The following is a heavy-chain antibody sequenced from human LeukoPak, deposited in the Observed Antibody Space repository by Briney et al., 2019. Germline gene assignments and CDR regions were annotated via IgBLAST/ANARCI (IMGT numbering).Heavy chain of an antibody. CDR1: GFTFSSYS. CDR2: ISSSSSYI. Sequence: PGGSLRLSCAASGFTFSSYSMNWVRQAPGKGLEWVSSISSSSSYIYYADSVKGRFTISRDNAKNSLYLQMNSLRAEDTAVYYCAPIPFAMVRGVISFHYGMDVWGQGTTVTVSS. J-gene: IGHJ6*02. CDR3: APIPFAMVRGVISFHYGMDV. V-gene: IGHV3-21*01. D-gene: IGHD3-10*01.